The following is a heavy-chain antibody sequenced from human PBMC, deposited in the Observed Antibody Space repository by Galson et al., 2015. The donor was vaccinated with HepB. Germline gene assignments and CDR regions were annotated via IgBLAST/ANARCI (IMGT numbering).Heavy chain of an antibody. D-gene: IGHD3-22*01. J-gene: IGHJ4*02. CDR1: GFTFSSYS. V-gene: IGHV3-21*01. Sequence: SLRLSCAASGFTFSSYSMNWVRQAPGKGLEWVSSISSSSSYIYYADSVKGRFTISRDNAKNSLYLQMNSLRAEDTAVYYCARFYLDDYYDSSGEPSFDYWGQGTLVTVSS. CDR2: ISSSSSYI. CDR3: ARFYLDDYYDSSGEPSFDY.